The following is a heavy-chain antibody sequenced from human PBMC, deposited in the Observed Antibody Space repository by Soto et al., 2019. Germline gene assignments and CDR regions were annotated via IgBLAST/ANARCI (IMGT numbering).Heavy chain of an antibody. CDR2: IKQDGSEK. Sequence: GGSLRLSCAASGFTFSSYWMSWVRQAPGKGLEWVANIKQDGSEKYYVDSVKGRFTISRDNAKNSLYLQMNSLRAEDTAVYYCARGDYGSGSFNYYYYYYMDVWGKGTTVTVSS. CDR1: GFTFSSYW. V-gene: IGHV3-7*01. CDR3: ARGDYGSGSFNYYYYYYMDV. J-gene: IGHJ6*03. D-gene: IGHD3-10*01.